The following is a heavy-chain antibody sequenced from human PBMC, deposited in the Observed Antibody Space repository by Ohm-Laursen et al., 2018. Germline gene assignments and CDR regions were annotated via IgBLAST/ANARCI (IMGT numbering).Heavy chain of an antibody. J-gene: IGHJ4*02. CDR3: TTWDSLGCTKGGFDY. V-gene: IGHV3-15*01. CDR1: GFAFRNYV. CDR2: IKSKSDGGTT. Sequence: GSLRLSCAASGFAFRNYVMSWVRQAPGKGLEWVALIKSKSDGGTTHYAAPVKGRFTISREDSKNTLYLQMNSLKTEDTAMYYCTTWDSLGCTKGGFDYWGQGTLVTVSP. D-gene: IGHD2-8*01.